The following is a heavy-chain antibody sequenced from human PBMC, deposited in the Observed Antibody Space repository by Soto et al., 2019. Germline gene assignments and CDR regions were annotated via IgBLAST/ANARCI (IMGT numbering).Heavy chain of an antibody. CDR1: GFTFSSFG. J-gene: IGHJ4*02. D-gene: IGHD3-3*01. CDR2: LSPNGAST. Sequence: EVQLVESGGGLVQPGGSLRLSCAASGFTFSSFGMNWVRQAPGKGLEWVSSLSPNGASTYYADSVKGRFTISRDNAKNTLFLQMDSLRAEDTAVYFCAKSKDSTIFGVVIYYFDTWGQGALVTVSP. CDR3: AKSKDSTIFGVVIYYFDT. V-gene: IGHV3-23*04.